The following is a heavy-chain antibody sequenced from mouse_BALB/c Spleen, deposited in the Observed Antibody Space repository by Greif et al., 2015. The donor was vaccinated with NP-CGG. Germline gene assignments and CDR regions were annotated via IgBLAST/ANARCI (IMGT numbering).Heavy chain of an antibody. CDR3: ARHPWYFDV. V-gene: IGHV5-9-2*01. Sequence: DVMLVESGGGLVKPGGSLKLSCAASGFTFSSYGMSWVRQTPEKRLEWVATISGGGSYTYYPDSVKGRFTISRDNAKNNLYLQMSSLRSEDTALYYCARHPWYFDVWGAGTTVTVSS. J-gene: IGHJ1*01. CDR2: ISGGGSYT. CDR1: GFTFSSYG.